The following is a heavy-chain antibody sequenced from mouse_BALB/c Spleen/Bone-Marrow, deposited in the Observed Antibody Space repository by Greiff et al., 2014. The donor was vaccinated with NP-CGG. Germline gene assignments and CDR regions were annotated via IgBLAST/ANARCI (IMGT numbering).Heavy chain of an antibody. V-gene: IGHV1S41*01. CDR3: ARSYYVSSPYAMDY. CDR1: GYTFTSYW. Sequence: DLVKPGASVKLSCKASGYTFTSYWINWVKQRPGQGLEWIGRIAPGSGNIYYNEMFKVKATLTVDAFSSTAYIQLSSLSSEDSAVYFCARSYYVSSPYAMDYWGQGTSVTVSS. CDR2: IAPGSGNI. D-gene: IGHD1-1*01. J-gene: IGHJ4*01.